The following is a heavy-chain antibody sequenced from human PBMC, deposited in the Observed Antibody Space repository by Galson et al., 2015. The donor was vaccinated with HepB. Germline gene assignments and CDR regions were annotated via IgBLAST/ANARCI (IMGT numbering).Heavy chain of an antibody. V-gene: IGHV1-18*01. D-gene: IGHD2-15*01. CDR1: GYIFTSYG. CDR2: ISGYNANT. J-gene: IGHJ5*02. Sequence: SCKASGYIFTSYGISWVRQAPGQGLEWMGWISGYNANTNYAQKLQGRLTMTTDTSRTTAYMVLRSLRSDDTAVYYCARGALVAVVGATQNNWFDPWGQGTLVTVSS. CDR3: ARGALVAVVGATQNNWFDP.